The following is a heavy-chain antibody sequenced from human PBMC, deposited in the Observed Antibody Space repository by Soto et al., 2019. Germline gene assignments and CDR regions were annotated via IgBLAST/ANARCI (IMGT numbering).Heavy chain of an antibody. V-gene: IGHV3-30*18. CDR1: GFTFSSSG. CDR2: ISYDGDKT. D-gene: IGHD6-13*01. Sequence: QVQLVESGGGVVQPGRSLRLSCAASGFTFSSSGMHWVRQAPGKGLEWVAMISYDGDKTYYADSVKGRFTISRDTSKNTLYLQIDSLRVDDTALYYCAKDWGSSSWYNWFDPWGQGTLVTVSS. CDR3: AKDWGSSSWYNWFDP. J-gene: IGHJ5*02.